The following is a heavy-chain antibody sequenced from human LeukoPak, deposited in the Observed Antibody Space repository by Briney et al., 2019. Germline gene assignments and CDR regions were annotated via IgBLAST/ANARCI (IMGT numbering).Heavy chain of an antibody. V-gene: IGHV4-34*01. CDR1: GGSFSGYY. CDR2: INHSGST. D-gene: IGHD2-15*01. Sequence: SETLSLTCAVYGGSFSGYYWSWIRQPPGKGLEWIGEINHSGSTNYNPSLKSRVTISVDTSKNQFSLKLSSVTAADTAVYYCAGGFRDIVVVVAYFDYWGQGTLVTVSS. CDR3: AGGFRDIVVVVAYFDY. J-gene: IGHJ4*02.